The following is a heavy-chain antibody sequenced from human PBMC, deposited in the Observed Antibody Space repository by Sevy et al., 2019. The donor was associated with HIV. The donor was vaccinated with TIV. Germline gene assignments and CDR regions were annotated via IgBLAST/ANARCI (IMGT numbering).Heavy chain of an antibody. Sequence: GGSLRLSCAASGFSFSSYWMRWVRQAPGKGLEWISYIRSGDGTIYYAESVKGRFTISRDNAKNSLYLQMNSLTDEDTAVYYCAKDRWDTSSPSRALDFWGQGTLVTVSS. CDR3: AKDRWDTSSPSRALDF. CDR1: GFSFSSYW. J-gene: IGHJ4*02. CDR2: IRSGDGTI. D-gene: IGHD6-6*01. V-gene: IGHV3-48*02.